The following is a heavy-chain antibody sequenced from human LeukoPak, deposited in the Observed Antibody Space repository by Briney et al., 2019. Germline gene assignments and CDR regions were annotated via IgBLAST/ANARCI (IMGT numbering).Heavy chain of an antibody. Sequence: SETLSLTCTVSGGSISSYYWSWIRRPAGKGLEWIGRIYTSGSTNYNPSLKSRVTMSVDTSKNQFSLKLSSVTAADTAVHYCAREVHHKGFMDVWGKGTTVTVSS. V-gene: IGHV4-4*07. J-gene: IGHJ6*03. CDR1: GGSISSYY. CDR3: AREVHHKGFMDV. CDR2: IYTSGST. D-gene: IGHD3-10*01.